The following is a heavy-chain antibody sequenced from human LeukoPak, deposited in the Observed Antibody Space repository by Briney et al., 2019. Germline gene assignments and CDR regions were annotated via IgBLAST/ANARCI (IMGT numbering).Heavy chain of an antibody. J-gene: IGHJ4*02. CDR3: ARGNYYDSSGYYPRFDY. Sequence: GGTLSLSCAAYGFTSSSYSMNWVRQAPGKGLEWVSYLNSSSITIYSADSVKGRFTISRDNAKNSLYLQMNSLRAEDTAVYYCARGNYYDSSGYYPRFDYWGQGTLVTVSS. CDR1: GFTSSSYS. V-gene: IGHV3-48*04. CDR2: LNSSSITI. D-gene: IGHD3-22*01.